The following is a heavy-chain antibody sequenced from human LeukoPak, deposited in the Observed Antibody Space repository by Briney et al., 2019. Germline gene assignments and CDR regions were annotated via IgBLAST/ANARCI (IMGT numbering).Heavy chain of an antibody. D-gene: IGHD6-6*01. CDR1: GYTFTSYD. CDR2: MNPNSGNT. Sequence: ASVKVSCKASGYTFTSYDINWVRQAPGQGPEWMGWMNPNSGNTGSAQNFQGRLTMTRNTSISTAYMELSSLRSEDTDVYYCAARGASSSSLRPLDYWGQGTLVTVSS. CDR3: AARGASSSSLRPLDY. V-gene: IGHV1-8*01. J-gene: IGHJ4*02.